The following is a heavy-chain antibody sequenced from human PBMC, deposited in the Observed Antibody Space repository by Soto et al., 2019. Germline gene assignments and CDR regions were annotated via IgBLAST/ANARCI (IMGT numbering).Heavy chain of an antibody. D-gene: IGHD6-13*01. Sequence: ASVKVSCKASGYTFTSYYMHWVRQAPGQGLEWMGIINPSGGSTSYAQKFQGRVTMTRDTSTSTVYMELSSLRSEDTAVYYCARLPLSIAAAGTNYYYYGMDVWGKGTTVTVSS. CDR1: GYTFTSYY. V-gene: IGHV1-46*01. J-gene: IGHJ6*04. CDR2: INPSGGST. CDR3: ARLPLSIAAAGTNYYYYGMDV.